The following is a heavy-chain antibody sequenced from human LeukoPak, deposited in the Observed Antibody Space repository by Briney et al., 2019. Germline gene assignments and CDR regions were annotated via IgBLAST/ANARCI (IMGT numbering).Heavy chain of an antibody. V-gene: IGHV1-69*04. CDR2: IIPILGIA. CDR1: GGTFSSYA. CDR3: AFGTGGDYFDY. Sequence: ASVKLSCKASGGTFSSYAISWVRQAPGQGLEWMGRIIPILGIANYAQKFQGRVTITADKSTSTAYMELSSLRSEDTAVYYCAFGTGGDYFDYWGQGTLVTVSS. D-gene: IGHD3-3*01. J-gene: IGHJ4*02.